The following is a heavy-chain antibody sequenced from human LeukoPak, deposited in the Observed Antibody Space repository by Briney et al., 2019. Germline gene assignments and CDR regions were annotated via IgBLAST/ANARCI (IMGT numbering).Heavy chain of an antibody. Sequence: SETLSLTCTVSGGSISSYYWSWIRQPAGKGLEWIGRIYTSGSTNYNPSLKSRVTISVDTSKNQFSLKLSSVTAADTAVYYCARGGGWLQLRGWSFDYWGQGTLVTVSS. V-gene: IGHV4-4*07. CDR3: ARGGGWLQLRGWSFDY. CDR1: GGSISSYY. D-gene: IGHD5-24*01. CDR2: IYTSGST. J-gene: IGHJ4*02.